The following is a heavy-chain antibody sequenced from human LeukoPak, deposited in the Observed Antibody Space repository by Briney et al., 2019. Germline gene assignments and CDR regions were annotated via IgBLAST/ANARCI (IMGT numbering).Heavy chain of an antibody. Sequence: SETLSLTCGVSGGSIDITNYWSWVRHAPGKGLEWIGEISHDGTRNYSPSLRSRVAMSYDRANNYFALSLTAVTAADTALYYCTRESRPFCPFAFWGQGVMVTVSS. J-gene: IGHJ4*02. CDR1: GGSIDITNY. V-gene: IGHV4-4*02. CDR2: ISHDGTR. D-gene: IGHD2-2*01. CDR3: TRESRPFCPFAF.